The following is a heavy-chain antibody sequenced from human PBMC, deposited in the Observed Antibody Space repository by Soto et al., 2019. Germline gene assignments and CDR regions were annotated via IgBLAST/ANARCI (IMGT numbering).Heavy chain of an antibody. D-gene: IGHD6-19*01. CDR1: VGSISNYY. Sequence: PSETLSLTCTVSVGSISNYYWSWIRQPPGKGLEWIGYVYYTGSTNYNPSLKSRVTISVDTSKNQFSLKLSSVTAADTAVYYCAGGSGWAYNWFDPWGQGTLVTVSS. J-gene: IGHJ5*02. CDR2: VYYTGST. CDR3: AGGSGWAYNWFDP. V-gene: IGHV4-59*01.